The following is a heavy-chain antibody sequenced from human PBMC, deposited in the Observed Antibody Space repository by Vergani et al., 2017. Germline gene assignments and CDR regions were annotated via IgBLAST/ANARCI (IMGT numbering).Heavy chain of an antibody. CDR3: ARVLDGYDSCGSLGN. CDR1: GYTFTRYA. J-gene: IGHJ4*02. D-gene: IGHD3-22*01. V-gene: IGHV7-4-1*02. CDR2: INTTTGNP. Sequence: QVQLVQSGSELKKPGASVKISCKASGYTFTRYAINWVRQAPGQGLEWMGWINTTTGNPTYAQVFTGRFVFSLDTSVTAAYLQINSLKAEDSALYYCARVLDGYDSCGSLGNWGQGTLLTVSS.